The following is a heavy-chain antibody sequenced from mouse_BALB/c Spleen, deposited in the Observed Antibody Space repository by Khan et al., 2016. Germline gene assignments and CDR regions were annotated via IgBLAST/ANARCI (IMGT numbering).Heavy chain of an antibody. V-gene: IGHV3-1*02. CDR1: GYSIISGYS. D-gene: IGHD2-2*01. CDR3: AGVTTGDYFDY. CDR2: IHYSGST. Sequence: EVKLVESGPDLVKPSQSLSLTCTVTGYSIISGYSWHWIRQFPGNKLEWMAYIHYSGSTNYNPSLKSRISLTRDTSKNRFILKLNSVTTEDTATXYCAGVTTGDYFDYWGQGTTLTVSS. J-gene: IGHJ2*01.